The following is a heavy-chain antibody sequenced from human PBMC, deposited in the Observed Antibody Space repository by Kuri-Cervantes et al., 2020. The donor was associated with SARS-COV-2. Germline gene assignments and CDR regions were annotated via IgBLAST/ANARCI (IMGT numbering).Heavy chain of an antibody. V-gene: IGHV3-23*01. J-gene: IGHJ6*02. CDR1: GFTFSSYA. CDR3: AKADWANYYYYCGMDV. CDR2: ISGSGGST. D-gene: IGHD3-9*01. Sequence: GESLKISCAASGFTFSSYAMSWVRQAPGKGLEWVSAISGSGGSTYYADSVKGRFTISRDNSKNTLYLQMNSLRAEDTAVYYCAKADWANYYYYCGMDVWGQGTTVTDSS.